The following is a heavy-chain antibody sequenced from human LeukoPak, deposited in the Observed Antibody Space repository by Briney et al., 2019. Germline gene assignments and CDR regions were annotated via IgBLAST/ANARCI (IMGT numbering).Heavy chain of an antibody. D-gene: IGHD6-19*01. V-gene: IGHV3-23*01. CDR2: LSGSGDNT. CDR1: GFTFSRYA. J-gene: IGHJ4*02. Sequence: GGSLRLSCAASGFTFSRYAMSWVRKAPGKGLEWVSGLSGSGDNTYYADSVKGRFTISRDNSKNTLYLEMNSLSAEDTAVYYCAKGDIAVAGIDSFDYWGQGTLVTVSS. CDR3: AKGDIAVAGIDSFDY.